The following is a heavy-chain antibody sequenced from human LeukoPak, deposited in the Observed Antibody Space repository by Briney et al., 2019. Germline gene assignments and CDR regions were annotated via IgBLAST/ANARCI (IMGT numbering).Heavy chain of an antibody. CDR1: GYTFTSYD. J-gene: IGHJ6*03. CDR3: ARAPRGSGSYLRVGSLTYYYYYMDV. D-gene: IGHD3-10*01. CDR2: MNPNSGNT. Sequence: GASVKVSCKASGYTFTSYDINWVRQATGQGLEWMGWMNPNSGNTGYAQKFQGRVTMTRNTSISTAYMELSSLRAGDTAVYYCARAPRGSGSYLRVGSLTYYYYYMDVWGKGTTVTISS. V-gene: IGHV1-8*01.